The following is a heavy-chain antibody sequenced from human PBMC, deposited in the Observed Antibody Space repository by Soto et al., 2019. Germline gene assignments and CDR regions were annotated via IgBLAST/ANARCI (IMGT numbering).Heavy chain of an antibody. D-gene: IGHD3-10*01. CDR3: ARIAKIITMVPPHYYYGMDV. J-gene: IGHJ6*02. CDR2: INHSGST. Sequence: SYTLSLTCAVYGGSFSGCYWSWIRQPPGKGLEWIGEINHSGSTNYNPSLKSRVTISVDTSKNQFSLKLSSVTAADTAVYYCARIAKIITMVPPHYYYGMDVWGHGNTVTVSS. CDR1: GGSFSGCY. V-gene: IGHV4-34*01.